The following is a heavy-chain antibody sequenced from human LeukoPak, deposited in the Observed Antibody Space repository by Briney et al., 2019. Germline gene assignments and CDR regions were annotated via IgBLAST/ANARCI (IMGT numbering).Heavy chain of an antibody. D-gene: IGHD3-22*01. CDR2: IYYSGST. J-gene: IGHJ3*02. Sequence: SETLSLTCTVSGGSISSYYWSWIRQPPGKGLEWIGYIYYSGSTNYNPSLKSRVTIPVDTSKNQFSLKLSSVTAADTAVYYCARRQYYDSSGYYVDAFGIWGQGTMVTVSS. CDR1: GGSISSYY. V-gene: IGHV4-59*08. CDR3: ARRQYYDSSGYYVDAFGI.